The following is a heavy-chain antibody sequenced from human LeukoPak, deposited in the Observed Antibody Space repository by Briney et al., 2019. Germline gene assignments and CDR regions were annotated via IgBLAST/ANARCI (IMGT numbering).Heavy chain of an antibody. CDR1: GFTFNSYA. CDR2: ISGSGGST. V-gene: IGHV3-23*01. CDR3: AKKGKQNPGDI. D-gene: IGHD1-14*01. Sequence: GGSLRLSCAASGFTFNSYAMSWVHQAPGKGLEWVSAISGSGGSTYYADSVKDRFTISRDNSKNTLYLQMNSLRAEDTAVYYCAKKGKQNPGDIWGQGTMVTVSS. J-gene: IGHJ3*02.